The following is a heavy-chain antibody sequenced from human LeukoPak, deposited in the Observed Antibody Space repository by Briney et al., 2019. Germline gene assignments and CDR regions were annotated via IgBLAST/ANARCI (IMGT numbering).Heavy chain of an antibody. CDR3: AILSIGRVLSIAARLRYYYYMDV. J-gene: IGHJ6*03. Sequence: SVKVSCKASGGTFSSYDISWVRQAPGQGLEWMGGIITIFGTANYAQKFQGRVTITTDESTSTAYMELSSLRSEDTAVYYCAILSIGRVLSIAARLRYYYYMDVWGKGTTVTVSS. CDR1: GGTFSSYD. CDR2: IITIFGTA. V-gene: IGHV1-69*05. D-gene: IGHD6-6*01.